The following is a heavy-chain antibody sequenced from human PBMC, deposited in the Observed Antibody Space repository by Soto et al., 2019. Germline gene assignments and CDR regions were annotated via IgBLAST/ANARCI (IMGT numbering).Heavy chain of an antibody. V-gene: IGHV3-30*18. J-gene: IGHJ5*02. CDR1: GFTFSSYG. CDR2: ISYDGSNK. D-gene: IGHD3-16*01. Sequence: QVQLVESGGGVVQPGRSLRLSCAASGFTFSSYGMHWVRQAPGKGLEWVAVISYDGSNKYYADSVKGRFTISRDNSKNTLYLQMNSLRAEDTAVYYCAKIWGSYPYTGVNWYDPWGQGTLVTVSS. CDR3: AKIWGSYPYTGVNWYDP.